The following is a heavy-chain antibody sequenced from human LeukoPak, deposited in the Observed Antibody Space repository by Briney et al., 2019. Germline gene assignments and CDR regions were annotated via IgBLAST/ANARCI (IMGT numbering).Heavy chain of an antibody. CDR2: IIPILGIA. CDR3: ARKYSSSSGFSDWFDP. V-gene: IGHV1-69*04. Sequence: SVKVSCKASGGTFSSYAISWVRQAPGQGLEWMGRIIPILGIANYAQKFQGRVTITADKSTSTAYMELSSLRSEDTAVYYCARKYSSSSGFSDWFDPWGQGTLVTVSS. D-gene: IGHD6-6*01. CDR1: GGTFSSYA. J-gene: IGHJ5*02.